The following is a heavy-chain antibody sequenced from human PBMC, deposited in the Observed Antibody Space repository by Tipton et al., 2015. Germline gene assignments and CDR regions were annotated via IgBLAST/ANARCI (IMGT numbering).Heavy chain of an antibody. Sequence: TLSLTCIVSGGSISSSNYYWGWIRQPPGKGLEWIGSIYYSGNTYYNPSLQSRVTISVDTSKNQFSLKLNSVTAADTAVYYCARVDILLSQGGMDVWGQGTTVTVSS. J-gene: IGHJ6*02. CDR2: IYYSGNT. CDR3: ARVDILLSQGGMDV. D-gene: IGHD3-10*01. V-gene: IGHV4-39*01. CDR1: GGSISSSNYY.